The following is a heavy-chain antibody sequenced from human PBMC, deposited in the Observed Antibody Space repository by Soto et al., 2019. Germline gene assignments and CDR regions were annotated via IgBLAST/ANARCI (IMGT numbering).Heavy chain of an antibody. V-gene: IGHV1-3*01. Sequence: QKFQGRVTITRDTSASTAYMELSSLRSEDTAVYYCARGRLGSSWYDIGYWGQGTLVTVSS. CDR3: ARGRLGSSWYDIGY. J-gene: IGHJ4*02. D-gene: IGHD6-13*01.